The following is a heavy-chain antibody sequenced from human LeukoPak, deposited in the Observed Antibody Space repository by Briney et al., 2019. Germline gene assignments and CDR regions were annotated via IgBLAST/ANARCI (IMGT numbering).Heavy chain of an antibody. CDR1: GFTFSSYS. J-gene: IGHJ4*02. Sequence: GGSLRVSCAASGFTFSSYSMTWVRQAPGKGLEWVSYISSSSSTIYYADSVKGRFTISRDNSRNMLFLQMNSLSAEDTAVYYCAKGCDTNCFHFDYWGQGILVTVSS. CDR3: AKGCDTNCFHFDY. V-gene: IGHV3-48*04. CDR2: ISSSSSTI. D-gene: IGHD2-15*01.